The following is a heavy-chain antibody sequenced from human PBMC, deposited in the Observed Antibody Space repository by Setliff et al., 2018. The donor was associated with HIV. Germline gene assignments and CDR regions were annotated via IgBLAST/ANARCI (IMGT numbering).Heavy chain of an antibody. CDR2: IWYDGSET. J-gene: IGHJ4*02. CDR1: GFAFSRTG. CDR3: AKEDSAWGSDY. V-gene: IGHV3-33*06. Sequence: PGGSLRLSCAASGFAFSRTGMQWVRQAPGKGLEWVAVIWYDGSETRYADSVRGRFTISRDTSKNTLYLQMNNLRVEDTAIYYCAKEDSAWGSDYWGQGMLVTVSS. D-gene: IGHD6-19*01.